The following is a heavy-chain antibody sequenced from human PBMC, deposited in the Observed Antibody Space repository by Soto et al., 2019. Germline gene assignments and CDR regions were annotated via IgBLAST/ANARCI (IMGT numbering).Heavy chain of an antibody. J-gene: IGHJ4*02. CDR1: GVSLTTSVVG. V-gene: IGHV2-5*02. Sequence: QITLRESGPTLLQPTQTLTLTCTLSGVSLTTSVVGVGWIRQPPGKALEWLALIYWDDDKRFSPSLKSRLAMPRDTSTNRVVMTMTDMAPVDTAIYYCAHRQRTVVVGAPFDLWGQGSQVTVYS. D-gene: IGHD2-15*01. CDR3: AHRQRTVVVGAPFDL. CDR2: IYWDDDK.